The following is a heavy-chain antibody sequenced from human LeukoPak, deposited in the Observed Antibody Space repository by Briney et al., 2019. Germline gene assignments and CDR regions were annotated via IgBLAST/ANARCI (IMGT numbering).Heavy chain of an antibody. CDR2: IYPGDSDT. J-gene: IGHJ4*02. V-gene: IGHV5-51*01. CDR3: ARQGFSEDYYDTSGYSNYFDY. Sequence: GESLKISCKGSGYSFTSYWIGWVRQMPGKGLEWMGIIYPGDSDTRYSPSFQGQVTISADKSINTAYLQWSSLKASDTAMYYCARQGFSEDYYDTSGYSNYFDYWGQGTLVTVSS. D-gene: IGHD3-22*01. CDR1: GYSFTSYW.